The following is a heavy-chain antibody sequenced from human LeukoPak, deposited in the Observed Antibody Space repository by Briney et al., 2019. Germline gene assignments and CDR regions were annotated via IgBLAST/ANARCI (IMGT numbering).Heavy chain of an antibody. CDR2: ISSSSSYI. V-gene: IGHV3-21*01. J-gene: IGHJ4*02. D-gene: IGHD3-10*01. CDR1: GFTFSSYE. CDR3: AREEGWFGELVDY. Sequence: GGSLRLSCAASGFTFSSYEMTWVRQAPGKELEWVSSISSSSSYIYYADSGKGRFTISRDNAQNSLYLQMNSLRAEDTAVYYCAREEGWFGELVDYWGQGTLVTVSS.